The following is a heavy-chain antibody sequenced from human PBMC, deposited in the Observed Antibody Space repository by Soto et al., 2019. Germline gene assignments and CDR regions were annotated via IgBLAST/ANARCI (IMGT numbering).Heavy chain of an antibody. CDR2: TLYRSKWSY. CDR3: ARGDILKRFDF. Sequence: SPALSLTCVISGDSVSSNTVASNWIRQYPSRGLEWLGRTLYRSKWSYDYSVSVKSRITVSPDTSKNQFSLQLRSVTPDDTAVYYCARGDILKRFDFCGQGTLVTVSS. V-gene: IGHV6-1*01. J-gene: IGHJ4*02. D-gene: IGHD2-8*01. CDR1: GDSVSSNTVA.